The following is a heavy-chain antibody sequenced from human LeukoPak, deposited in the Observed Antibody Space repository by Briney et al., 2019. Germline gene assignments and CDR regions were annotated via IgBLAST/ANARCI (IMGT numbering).Heavy chain of an antibody. J-gene: IGHJ4*02. V-gene: IGHV1-8*03. Sequence: ASVKVSCKASGYTFTSYDINWVRQATGQGLEWMGWMNPNSGNTGYAQKFQGRVTITRNTSISTAYMELSSLRSEDTAVYYCARGSEYSSSYLHWGQGTLVTASS. D-gene: IGHD6-6*01. CDR3: ARGSEYSSSYLH. CDR1: GYTFTSYD. CDR2: MNPNSGNT.